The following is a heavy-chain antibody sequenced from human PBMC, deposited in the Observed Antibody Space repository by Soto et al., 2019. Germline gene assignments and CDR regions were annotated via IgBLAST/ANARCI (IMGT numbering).Heavy chain of an antibody. J-gene: IGHJ4*02. CDR3: AKALYGGFTY. V-gene: IGHV3-23*01. CDR1: GFTFSVYA. D-gene: IGHD3-10*01. CDR2: ISGSGDST. Sequence: EVRLLESGGGLVQPGGSLRLSCAASGFTFSVYAMSWVRQAPGKGLEWVSGISGSGDSTHYADSVKGRFTVSRDNPKSMLYLQTNSLRAEDTAIYYSAKALYGGFTYWGQGTLVTVSS.